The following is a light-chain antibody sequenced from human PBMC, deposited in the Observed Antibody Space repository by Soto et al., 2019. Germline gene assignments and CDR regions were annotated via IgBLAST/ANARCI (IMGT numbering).Light chain of an antibody. CDR1: QSISTS. Sequence: EIVMTQSPSSLSVSPGERATISCRASQSISTSLAWYQQKLGKAPRLLIYGASTRATGIPARFSGSGYGTEFTLTISSLQSEDFAVYYCQQYNNWPSLTFGQGTRLEIK. V-gene: IGKV3-15*01. CDR2: GAS. CDR3: QQYNNWPSLT. J-gene: IGKJ5*01.